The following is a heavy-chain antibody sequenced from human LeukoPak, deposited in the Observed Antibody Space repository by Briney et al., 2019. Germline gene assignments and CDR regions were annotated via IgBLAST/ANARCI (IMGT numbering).Heavy chain of an antibody. D-gene: IGHD3-22*01. CDR3: ARDHYYDSSGLDAFDI. Sequence: SETLSLTCTVSGGSISSGGYYWSWIRQHPGKGLEWIGYIYYSGSTYYNPSLKSRVTISVDTSKNQFSLKLSSVTAADTAVYYCARDHYYDSSGLDAFDIWGQGTMVTVSS. CDR1: GGSISSGGYY. J-gene: IGHJ3*02. CDR2: IYYSGST. V-gene: IGHV4-30-4*08.